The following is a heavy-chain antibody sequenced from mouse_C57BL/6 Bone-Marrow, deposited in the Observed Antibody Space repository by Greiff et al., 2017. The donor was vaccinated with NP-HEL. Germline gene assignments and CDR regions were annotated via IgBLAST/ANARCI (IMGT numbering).Heavy chain of an antibody. CDR2: IYPRDGST. Sequence: VQLQQSGPELVKPGASVKLSCKASGYTFTSYDINWVKQRPGQGLEWIGWIYPRDGSTKYNEKFKGKATSTVDTSSSTAYMELHSLTSEDSAVYFCAKGIPYYYGSSSWFAYWGQGTLVTVSA. J-gene: IGHJ3*01. D-gene: IGHD1-1*01. CDR3: AKGIPYYYGSSSWFAY. CDR1: GYTFTSYD. V-gene: IGHV1-85*01.